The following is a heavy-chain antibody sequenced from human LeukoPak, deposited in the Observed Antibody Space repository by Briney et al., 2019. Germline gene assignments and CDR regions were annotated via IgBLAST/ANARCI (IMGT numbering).Heavy chain of an antibody. D-gene: IGHD2-2*02. CDR1: GYMLNELA. Sequence: ASVRVSCKISGYMLNELAMHWVRQAPGKGLPWMGGFDPESGQTVYAQKFQGRVTMTEDTSTDTAYMELSSLTSEDTALYFCATPAAVVAATIARYALDVWGQGTLVTVS. V-gene: IGHV1-24*01. CDR3: ATPAAVVAATIARYALDV. CDR2: FDPESGQT. J-gene: IGHJ3*01.